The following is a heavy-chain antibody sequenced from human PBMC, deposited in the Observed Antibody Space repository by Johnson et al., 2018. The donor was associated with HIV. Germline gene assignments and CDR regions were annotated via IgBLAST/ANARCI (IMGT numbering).Heavy chain of an antibody. D-gene: IGHD3-3*01. J-gene: IGHJ3*02. Sequence: QVQPVESGGGVVQPGRSLRLSCAASGFTFSSYGMHWVRQAPGKGLEWVAVIWYDGSNKYYADSVKGRFTISRDNSKNTLYLQMNSLRAEDTAVYYCAKGLAAFFAFDIWGQGTMVTVSS. CDR1: GFTFSSYG. CDR3: AKGLAAFFAFDI. CDR2: IWYDGSNK. V-gene: IGHV3-33*06.